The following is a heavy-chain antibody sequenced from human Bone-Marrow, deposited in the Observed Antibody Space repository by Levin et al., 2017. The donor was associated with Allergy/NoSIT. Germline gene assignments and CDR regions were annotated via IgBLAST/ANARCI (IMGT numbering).Heavy chain of an antibody. CDR3: AKLPARVVRGVTNVY. J-gene: IGHJ4*02. CDR1: GFTFHSYA. D-gene: IGHD3-10*01. CDR2: INGGGNVT. V-gene: IGHV3-23*01. Sequence: PGGSLRLSCAASGFTFHSYAMHWVRQAPGKGLEWVSTINGGGNVTYYADSVKGRFTISRDNSKNTLFLQMNSLRAEDMAVYYCAKLPARVVRGVTNVYWGQGTLVTVSS.